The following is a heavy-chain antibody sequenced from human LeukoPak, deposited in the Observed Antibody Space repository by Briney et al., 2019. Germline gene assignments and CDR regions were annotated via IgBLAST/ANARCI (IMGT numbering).Heavy chain of an antibody. J-gene: IGHJ6*03. CDR1: GVSISSDY. V-gene: IGHV4-59*01. Sequence: PSETLSLTCTVSGVSISSDYRSWVRQPPGKGLGWLGYIYYSGSTNYNPSLKSRVTISGETSKNQFSLKLSSVTAADTAVYYCARLGYDFWSGYYIGYYYYYMDVWGKGTTVTVSS. D-gene: IGHD3-3*01. CDR2: IYYSGST. CDR3: ARLGYDFWSGYYIGYYYYYMDV.